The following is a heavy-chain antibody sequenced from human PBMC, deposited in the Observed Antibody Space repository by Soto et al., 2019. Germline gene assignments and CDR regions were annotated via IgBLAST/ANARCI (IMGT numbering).Heavy chain of an antibody. J-gene: IGHJ6*02. CDR3: TKPLLPYYYYGMDV. CDR1: GFTFSNAW. CDR2: IKSKTDGGTT. D-gene: IGHD1-26*01. Sequence: GGSLRLSCAASGFTFSNAWMNWVRQAPGKGLEWVGRIKSKTDGGTTDYAAPVKGRFTISRDDSKNTLYLQMNSLKTEDTAVYYCTKPLLPYYYYGMDVWGQGTTVTVSS. V-gene: IGHV3-15*07.